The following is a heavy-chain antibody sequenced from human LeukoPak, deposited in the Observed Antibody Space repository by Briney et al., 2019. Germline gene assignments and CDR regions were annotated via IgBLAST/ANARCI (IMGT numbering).Heavy chain of an antibody. CDR1: GFSLTTRGVG. Sequence: SGPPLVKPTQTLTLTCSFSGFSLTTRGVGVAWIRQPPGKAPEWLALIYWNDDQRYRPSLKNRLTITKDTSKNQVVLTMTDVDPVDTATYYCAHIPPYYYDATAFPWYFDLWGRGTLVTVSS. D-gene: IGHD3-22*01. J-gene: IGHJ2*01. CDR2: IYWNDDQ. V-gene: IGHV2-5*01. CDR3: AHIPPYYYDATAFPWYFDL.